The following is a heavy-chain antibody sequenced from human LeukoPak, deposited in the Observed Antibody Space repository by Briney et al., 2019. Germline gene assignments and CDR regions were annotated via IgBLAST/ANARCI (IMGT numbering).Heavy chain of an antibody. V-gene: IGHV4-30-2*01. Sequence: PSEPQSLTCAAHGGSLSGYYWSGIRQPPGKGLEWIGYNYHSGGTYYNPSLKSRVTISVDRSKNQFSLKLSSVPAAVTAVYNCARSYYYDSSGPESQWYFDLWGRGTLVTVSS. D-gene: IGHD3-22*01. CDR2: NYHSGGT. CDR1: GGSLSGYY. CDR3: ARSYYYDSSGPESQWYFDL. J-gene: IGHJ2*01.